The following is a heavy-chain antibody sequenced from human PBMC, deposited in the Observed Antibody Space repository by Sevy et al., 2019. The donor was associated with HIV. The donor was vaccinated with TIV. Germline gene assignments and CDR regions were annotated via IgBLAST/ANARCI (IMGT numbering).Heavy chain of an antibody. V-gene: IGHV3-30*02. CDR1: GFTFSSYG. CDR2: IRYDGSNK. Sequence: GGSLRLSCAASGFTFSSYGMHWVRQAPGKGLEWVAFIRYDGSNKYYADSVKGRFTISRDNSKNTLYLQMNSLRAEDTAVHYCAKAPPGGTTYYYYFYMDVWGKGTTVTVSS. D-gene: IGHD2-15*01. J-gene: IGHJ6*03. CDR3: AKAPPGGTTYYYYFYMDV.